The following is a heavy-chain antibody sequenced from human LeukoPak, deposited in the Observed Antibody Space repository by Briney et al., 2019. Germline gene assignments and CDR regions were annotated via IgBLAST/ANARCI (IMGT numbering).Heavy chain of an antibody. Sequence: GRSLRLSCAASGFTFSSYGMHWVRQAPGKGLEWVAVIWYDGSNKYYADSVKGRFTIPRDNSKNTLYLQMNSLRAEDTAVYYCASSVDTAMSSWGQGTLVTVSS. CDR3: ASSVDTAMSS. D-gene: IGHD5-18*01. J-gene: IGHJ4*02. V-gene: IGHV3-33*01. CDR2: IWYDGSNK. CDR1: GFTFSSYG.